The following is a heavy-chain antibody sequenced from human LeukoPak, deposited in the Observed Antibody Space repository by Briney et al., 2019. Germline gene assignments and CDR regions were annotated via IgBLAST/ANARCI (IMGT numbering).Heavy chain of an antibody. CDR3: AVAGTSWWFDP. CDR1: GFTFSSYG. D-gene: IGHD6-19*01. Sequence: GGSLRLPCAASGFTFSSYGMHWVRQAPGKGLEWVAVISYDGSNKYYADSVKGRFTISRDNSKNTLYLQMNSLRAEDTAVYYCAVAGTSWWFDPWGQGTLVTVSS. J-gene: IGHJ5*02. V-gene: IGHV3-30*03. CDR2: ISYDGSNK.